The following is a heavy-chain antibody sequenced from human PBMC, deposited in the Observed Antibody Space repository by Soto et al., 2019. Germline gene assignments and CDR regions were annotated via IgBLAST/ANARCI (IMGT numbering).Heavy chain of an antibody. CDR3: ARAHYGDYGYGMDV. J-gene: IGHJ6*02. D-gene: IGHD4-17*01. CDR1: GGSISSGGYS. CDR2: TYHSGST. Sequence: QLQLQESGSGLVKPSQTLSLTCAVSGGSISSGGYSWSWIRQPPGKGLEWIGYTYHSGSTYYNPSRKSLVTISVDRSKNQFSLKLSSVTAADTAVYYCARAHYGDYGYGMDVWGQGTTVTVSS. V-gene: IGHV4-30-2*01.